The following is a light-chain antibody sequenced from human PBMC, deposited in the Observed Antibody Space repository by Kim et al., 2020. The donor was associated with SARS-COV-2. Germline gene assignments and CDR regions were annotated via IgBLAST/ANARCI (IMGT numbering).Light chain of an antibody. Sequence: PGERATLSCRASQSVGSSLAWYHQKPGQAPRLLIYDTSNRATGIPARFSGSGSGTDFTLTISSLEPEDFAVYYCQQRSNWPITFGQGTRLEIK. CDR2: DTS. CDR1: QSVGSS. V-gene: IGKV3-11*01. CDR3: QQRSNWPIT. J-gene: IGKJ5*01.